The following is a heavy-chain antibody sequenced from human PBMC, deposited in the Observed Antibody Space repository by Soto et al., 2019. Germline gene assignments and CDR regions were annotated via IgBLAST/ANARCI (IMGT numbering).Heavy chain of an antibody. CDR1: GFTFSSYA. V-gene: IGHV3-23*01. CDR2: STASGGRT. D-gene: IGHD4-17*01. Sequence: VHLLESGGGLVQPGGSLRLSCTASGFTFSSYAMTWVRQAPGRGLEGVSGSTASGGRTFYADSVKGRFTISRDNSRSTLYLQMNSLRAEDTAVYYCAKDTRYADYVRWFDSWGQGTLVTVSS. J-gene: IGHJ5*01. CDR3: AKDTRYADYVRWFDS.